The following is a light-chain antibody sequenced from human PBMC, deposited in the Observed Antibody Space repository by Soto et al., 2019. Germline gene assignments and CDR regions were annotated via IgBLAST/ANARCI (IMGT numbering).Light chain of an antibody. CDR3: QQYYGIPKA. V-gene: IGKV4-1*01. J-gene: IGKJ2*01. CDR1: QTVLYSPNNKNY. CDR2: WAS. Sequence: DIVLTQSPDSLTVSLGERATIDGNSSQTVLYSPNNKNYLAWYQQKPGQPPKLLIYWASTRESGVPDRFTGSGSATDLTLTITSLQAEDVAVYYCQQYYGIPKAFGPGTKVDI.